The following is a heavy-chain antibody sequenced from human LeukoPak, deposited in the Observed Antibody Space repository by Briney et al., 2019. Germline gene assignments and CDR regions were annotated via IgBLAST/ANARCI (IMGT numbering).Heavy chain of an antibody. D-gene: IGHD1-14*01. CDR2: ISSSSSYI. CDR1: GFTFSNFA. J-gene: IGHJ4*02. CDR3: ARDPPETDY. Sequence: GSLRLSCVASGFTFSNFAMSWVRQAPGKGLEWVSSISSSSSYICYADSVKGRFTISRDNAKNSLYLQMNSLRAEDTAVYYCARDPPETDYWGQGTLVTVSS. V-gene: IGHV3-21*01.